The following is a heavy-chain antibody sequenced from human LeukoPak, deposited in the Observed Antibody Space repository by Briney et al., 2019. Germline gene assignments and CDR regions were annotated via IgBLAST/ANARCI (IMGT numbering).Heavy chain of an antibody. Sequence: SETLSLTCAVYGVSFSGYYWSWIRQPPGKGLEWIGEINHSGSTNYNPSLKSRVTISVDTSKNQFSLKLSSVTAADTAVYYCARTLSRGDYYYYGMDVWGQGTTVTVSS. CDR2: INHSGST. D-gene: IGHD3-10*01. V-gene: IGHV4-34*01. CDR3: ARTLSRGDYYYYGMDV. J-gene: IGHJ6*02. CDR1: GVSFSGYY.